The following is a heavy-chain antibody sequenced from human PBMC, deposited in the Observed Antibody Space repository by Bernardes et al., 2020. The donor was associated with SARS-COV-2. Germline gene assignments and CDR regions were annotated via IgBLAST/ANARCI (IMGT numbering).Heavy chain of an antibody. CDR1: GFTFTKYG. J-gene: IGHJ6*02. V-gene: IGHV3-30*03. D-gene: IGHD3-22*01. Sequence: GGSLRLSCVVSGFTFTKYGMQWVRQAPGRGLEWLAVISDDGRNTHYADSVKGRFSISRDDSKNTLYLQMNSLSAEDTAVYYCARDWADSSRYRLGEMGYYGLDVWGHGTTVTVSS. CDR2: ISDDGRNT. CDR3: ARDWADSSRYRLGEMGYYGLDV.